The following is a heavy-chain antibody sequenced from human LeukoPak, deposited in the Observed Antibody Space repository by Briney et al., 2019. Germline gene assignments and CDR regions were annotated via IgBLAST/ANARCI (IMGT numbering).Heavy chain of an antibody. CDR3: ARAPGRLRFLEWFSPNSFDP. D-gene: IGHD3-3*01. Sequence: ASVKVSRKASGYTFTGYYMHWVRQAPGQGLEWMGRINPNSGGTNYAQKFQGRVTMTRDTSISTAYMELSRLRSDDTAVYYCARAPGRLRFLEWFSPNSFDPWGQGTLVTVSS. CDR2: INPNSGGT. V-gene: IGHV1-2*06. CDR1: GYTFTGYY. J-gene: IGHJ5*02.